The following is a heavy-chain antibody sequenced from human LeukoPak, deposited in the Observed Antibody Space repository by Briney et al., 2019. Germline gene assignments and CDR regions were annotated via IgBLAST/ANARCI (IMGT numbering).Heavy chain of an antibody. V-gene: IGHV4-59*01. CDR2: FYYTGST. D-gene: IGHD6-13*01. CDR1: GGSISSYY. J-gene: IGHJ4*02. Sequence: PSEPLSLTCTVSGGSISSYYWGWIRQPPGKGLGWIGYFYYTGSTNYNPSLKSRVTMSVDTSNNQFSLKLSSVTAADTAVYYCARVSSSWLLPKYWGQGTLVTVSS. CDR3: ARVSSSWLLPKY.